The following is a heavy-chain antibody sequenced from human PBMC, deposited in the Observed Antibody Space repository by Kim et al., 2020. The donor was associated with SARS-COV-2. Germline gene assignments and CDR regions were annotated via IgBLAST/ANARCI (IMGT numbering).Heavy chain of an antibody. D-gene: IGHD1-26*01. CDR1: GDSISSYY. Sequence: SETLSLTCTVSGDSISSYYWSWVRQPPGKGLEWIGYMYYSGSTNYNPSLKSRVTISVDTSKNQFSLKLSSVTAADTAVYYCAREGGFIAGVYYFDYWGQGILVTVSS. J-gene: IGHJ4*02. CDR2: MYYSGST. V-gene: IGHV4-59*01. CDR3: AREGGFIAGVYYFDY.